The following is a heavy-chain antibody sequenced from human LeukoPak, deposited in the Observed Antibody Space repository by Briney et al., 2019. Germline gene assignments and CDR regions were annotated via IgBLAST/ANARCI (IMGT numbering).Heavy chain of an antibody. Sequence: SQTLSLTCAISGDSVSSNSAAWNWIRQSPSRGLEWLGRTYYRSKWYNDYAVSVKSRITINPDTSKNQFSLHLNSVTPEDTAVYYCARGIGLVAAGIFYYAMDVWGQGTTVTVSS. V-gene: IGHV6-1*01. CDR2: TYYRSKWYN. CDR3: ARGIGLVAAGIFYYAMDV. D-gene: IGHD6-13*01. J-gene: IGHJ6*02. CDR1: GDSVSSNSAA.